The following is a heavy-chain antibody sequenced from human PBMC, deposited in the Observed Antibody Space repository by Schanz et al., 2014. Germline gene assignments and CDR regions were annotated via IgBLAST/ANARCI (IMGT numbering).Heavy chain of an antibody. J-gene: IGHJ6*02. CDR2: IYSSGST. Sequence: QVRLQESGPGLVKPSQTLSLTCTVSGGSISSGAYSWSWIRQPPGKRPEWIGYIYSSGSTYYNPSLKSRVSMSIDTSKNQFSLKLSSVTAADTAVYYCARDRGMTTSDYYYGMDVWGQGTTVTVSS. D-gene: IGHD4-17*01. CDR3: ARDRGMTTSDYYYGMDV. V-gene: IGHV4-30-4*07. CDR1: GGSISSGAYS.